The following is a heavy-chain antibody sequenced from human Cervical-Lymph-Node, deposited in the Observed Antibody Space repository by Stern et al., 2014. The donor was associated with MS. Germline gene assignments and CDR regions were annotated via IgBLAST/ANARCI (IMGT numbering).Heavy chain of an antibody. D-gene: IGHD5-12*01. CDR2: IYYSGST. Sequence: VQLVESGPGLVKPSETLSLTCTVSGGSIRNYYWSWIRQPPGKGLEWIGYIYYSGSTNSNPSLKSRVTMSVAPSKTLLSLKLTSVTAADTAVYYCATFFRSGSSYYFDYWGQGTLVTVAS. CDR1: GGSIRNYY. CDR3: ATFFRSGSSYYFDY. J-gene: IGHJ4*02. V-gene: IGHV4-59*08.